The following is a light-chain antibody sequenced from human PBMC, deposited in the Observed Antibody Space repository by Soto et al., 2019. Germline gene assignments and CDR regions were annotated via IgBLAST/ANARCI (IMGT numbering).Light chain of an antibody. CDR1: NIGSEKS. Sequence: SYELTQPPSVSVAPGQPARIACEENNIGSEKSVHWYQQKPGQAPVLVVYDDSDRPSGIPERFSGSNSGDTATLIISRVEAGDEADYYCQVWDRSSDQVIFGGGTKVTVL. CDR2: DDS. CDR3: QVWDRSSDQVI. J-gene: IGLJ2*01. V-gene: IGLV3-21*02.